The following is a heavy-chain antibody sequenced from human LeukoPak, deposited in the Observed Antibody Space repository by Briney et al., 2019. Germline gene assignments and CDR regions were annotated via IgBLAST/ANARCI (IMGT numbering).Heavy chain of an antibody. V-gene: IGHV3-21*01. Sequence: GGSLRLSCAASGFTFSSYSMNWVRQAPGKGLEWVSSISSSSSYIYYADSVEGRFTISRDNAKNSLYLQMNSLRAEDTAVYYCASLDPYSSGWYDAFDIWGQGTMVTVSS. CDR1: GFTFSSYS. CDR2: ISSSSSYI. CDR3: ASLDPYSSGWYDAFDI. J-gene: IGHJ3*02. D-gene: IGHD6-19*01.